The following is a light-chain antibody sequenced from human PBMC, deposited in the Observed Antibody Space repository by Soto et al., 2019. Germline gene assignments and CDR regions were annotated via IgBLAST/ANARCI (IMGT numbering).Light chain of an antibody. V-gene: IGLV2-14*01. CDR2: EVT. Sequence: QSVLTQPPSASGSPGQSVTISCTGSSNDVGAYNYVSWYQQHPDKAPKLIIYEVTKRPSGVSDRFSGSKSGNTATLTISRLQAEDEADYYCSSYTSSSTRVFGTGTKVTVL. J-gene: IGLJ1*01. CDR3: SSYTSSSTRV. CDR1: SNDVGAYNY.